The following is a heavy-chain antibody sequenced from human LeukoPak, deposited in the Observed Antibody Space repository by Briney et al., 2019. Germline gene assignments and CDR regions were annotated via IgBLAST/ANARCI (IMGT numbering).Heavy chain of an antibody. V-gene: IGHV1-8*01. Sequence: EASVKVSCKASGYTFTSYDINWVRQATGQGLEWMGWMNPNSGNTGYAQKFQGRVTITRNTSISTAYMELSSLRSEDTAVYYCARGIRGYSYGYFYYYYMDVWGKGTTVTVSS. CDR2: MNPNSGNT. CDR3: ARGIRGYSYGYFYYYYMDV. J-gene: IGHJ6*03. D-gene: IGHD5-18*01. CDR1: GYTFTSYD.